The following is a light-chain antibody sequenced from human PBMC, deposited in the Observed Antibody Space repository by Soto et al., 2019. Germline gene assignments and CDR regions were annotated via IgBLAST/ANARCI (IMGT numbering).Light chain of an antibody. Sequence: EIVLTQSPGTLSLSPGERATLSCRASQSISSTYLAWYQHKPGQAPRLLIYGASSRATGIPERFSGSGSGTDFTLTVSRLEPADFAVYYCQQYGTPPGTCGLGTKVEI. CDR3: QQYGTPPGT. CDR2: GAS. J-gene: IGKJ1*01. CDR1: QSISSTY. V-gene: IGKV3-20*01.